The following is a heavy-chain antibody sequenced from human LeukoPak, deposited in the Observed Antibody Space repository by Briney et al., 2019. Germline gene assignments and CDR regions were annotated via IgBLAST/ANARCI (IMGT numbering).Heavy chain of an antibody. D-gene: IGHD3-10*01. CDR2: IRYDGSNK. J-gene: IGHJ4*02. Sequence: GGSLRLSCAAPGFTFSSYGMHWVRQAPGKGLEWVAFIRYDGSNKYYVDSVKGRFTISRDNSKNTLYLQMNSLRPEDTAVYYCAKDSKRWKTYYYEAGSYYFDYWGQGTRVTVSS. CDR1: GFTFSSYG. V-gene: IGHV3-30*02. CDR3: AKDSKRWKTYYYEAGSYYFDY.